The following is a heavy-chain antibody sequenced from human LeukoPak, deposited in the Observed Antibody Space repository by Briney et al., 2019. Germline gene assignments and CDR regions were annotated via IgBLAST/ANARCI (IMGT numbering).Heavy chain of an antibody. Sequence: SETLSLTCTVSGGSISGHYWSLIRQSPGKGLEWLGYIYYSGNTAYNPSLKSRITISVDTSKNQFSLGLNSVTAADTAVYYCARETTALDYWGQGTLVTVSS. J-gene: IGHJ4*02. D-gene: IGHD1-1*01. CDR3: ARETTALDY. CDR2: IYYSGNT. V-gene: IGHV4-59*11. CDR1: GGSISGHY.